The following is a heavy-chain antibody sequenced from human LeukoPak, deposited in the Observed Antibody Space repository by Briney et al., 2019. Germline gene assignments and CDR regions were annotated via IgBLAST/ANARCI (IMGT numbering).Heavy chain of an antibody. CDR1: GYTFTSYG. V-gene: IGHV1-18*01. CDR3: ARDKLPYCSSTSCYRGPYYGMDV. CDR2: ISAYNGNT. J-gene: IGHJ6*02. Sequence: ASVKVSCKASGYTFTSYGISWVRQAPGQGLEWMGWISAYNGNTNYAQKLQGRVTMTTDTSTSTAYMELRSLRSDDTAVYYCARDKLPYCSSTSCYRGPYYGMDVWGQGTTVTVSS. D-gene: IGHD2-2*01.